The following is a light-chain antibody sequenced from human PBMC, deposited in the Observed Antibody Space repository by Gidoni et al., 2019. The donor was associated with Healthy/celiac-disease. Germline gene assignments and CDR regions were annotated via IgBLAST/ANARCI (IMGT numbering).Light chain of an antibody. V-gene: IGLV2-23*01. J-gene: IGLJ2*01. CDR2: EGS. Sequence: QSALTQPASESGSPGQSITISCTGTSSDVGSYNLVSWYQQHQGKAPKLMIYEGSKRPSGVSNRFSGSKSGNTASLTISGLQAEDEADYYCCSYAGSSTPVVFGGGTKLTVL. CDR3: CSYAGSSTPVV. CDR1: SSDVGSYNL.